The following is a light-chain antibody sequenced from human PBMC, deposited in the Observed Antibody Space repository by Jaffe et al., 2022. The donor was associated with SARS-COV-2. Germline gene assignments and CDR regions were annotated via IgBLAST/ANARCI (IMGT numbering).Light chain of an antibody. Sequence: QSALTQPASVSGSPGQSITISCTGTSSDVGAYDFVSWYQQHPGTAPKLMIFDVRSRPSGVSYRFSGSKSGNTASLTISGLQAEDEADYYCSSYTSSSTIVVFGGGTKVTVL. CDR3: SSYTSSSTIVV. CDR1: SSDVGAYDF. J-gene: IGLJ2*01. CDR2: DVR. V-gene: IGLV2-14*01.